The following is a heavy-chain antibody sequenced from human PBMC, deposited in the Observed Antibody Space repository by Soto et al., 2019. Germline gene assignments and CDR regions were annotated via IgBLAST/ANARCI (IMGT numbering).Heavy chain of an antibody. J-gene: IGHJ6*02. V-gene: IGHV1-8*01. CDR1: GYTFTSYD. CDR3: AREGVRGMDV. CDR2: MNPNSANT. D-gene: IGHD3-16*01. Sequence: QVQLVQSGAEVKKPGASVKVSCKASGYTFTSYDINWVRQATGQGREWMGWMNPNSANTGYAQKVQGRVTMTRNTSISTADLELSSLRSEDAGGYYCAREGVRGMDVWGQGTRVTVSS.